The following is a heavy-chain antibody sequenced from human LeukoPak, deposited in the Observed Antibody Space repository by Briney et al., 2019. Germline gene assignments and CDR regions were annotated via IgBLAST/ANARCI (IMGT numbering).Heavy chain of an antibody. CDR1: GFTFTNYF. V-gene: IGHV1-2*02. D-gene: IGHD3-10*01. Sequence: GASVKVSCKASGFTFTNYFLHWVRHTPGQGLEWMAYINSNTGATTYAQKFLGRVTLTTDTSISTTYMDLSRLTSGDTVVYYCAKGDALVREVPEYYYDYWGQGTLVTVSS. J-gene: IGHJ4*02. CDR3: AKGDALVREVPEYYYDY. CDR2: INSNTGAT.